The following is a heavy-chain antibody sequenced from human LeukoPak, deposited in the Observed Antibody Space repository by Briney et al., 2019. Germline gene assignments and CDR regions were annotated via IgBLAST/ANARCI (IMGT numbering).Heavy chain of an antibody. CDR3: ARDLAAAGGGWFDP. D-gene: IGHD6-13*01. J-gene: IGHJ5*02. CDR1: GGSISSGGYY. Sequence: SQTLSLTCTVSGGSISSGGYYWSWIRPHPGKGLEWIGYIYYSGSTYYNPSLKSRVTISVDTSKNQFSLKLSSVTAADTAVYYCARDLAAAGGGWFDPWGQGTLVTVSS. V-gene: IGHV4-31*03. CDR2: IYYSGST.